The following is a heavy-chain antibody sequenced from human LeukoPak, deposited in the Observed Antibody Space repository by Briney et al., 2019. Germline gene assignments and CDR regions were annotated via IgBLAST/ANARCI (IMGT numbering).Heavy chain of an antibody. CDR1: GYTFTSYG. V-gene: IGHV1-18*01. D-gene: IGHD3-10*01. CDR3: AREPSPTGVLDP. J-gene: IGHJ5*02. Sequence: ASVKVSCKASGYTFTSYGISWVRQAPGQGLEWMGWISAYNGNTNYAQKLQGRVTMTTDTSTGTAYMELRSLRSDDTAVYYCAREPSPTGVLDPWGQGTLVTVSS. CDR2: ISAYNGNT.